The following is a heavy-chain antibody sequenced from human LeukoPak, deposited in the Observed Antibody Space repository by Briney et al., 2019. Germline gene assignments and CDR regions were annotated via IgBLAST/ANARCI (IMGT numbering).Heavy chain of an antibody. J-gene: IGHJ4*02. CDR1: GFTFSHYG. CDR2: ISYDGSDK. Sequence: GGSLRLSCAASGFTFSHYGIHWVRQAPGKGLEWVAVISYDGSDKFYADSVKGRFTISRDNSKNTLHLQMISLRAEDTAVYYCARDQGAWGYGYNFDYWGQGTLVTASS. V-gene: IGHV3-30*03. D-gene: IGHD3-16*01. CDR3: ARDQGAWGYGYNFDY.